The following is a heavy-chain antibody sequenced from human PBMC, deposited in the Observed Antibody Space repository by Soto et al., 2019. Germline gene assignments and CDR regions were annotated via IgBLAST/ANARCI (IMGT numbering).Heavy chain of an antibody. V-gene: IGHV3-9*01. Sequence: GGSLRLSCAASGFTFDDYAMHWVRQAPGKGLEWVSGISWNSGSIGYADSVKGRFTISRDNAKNSLYLQMNSLRAEDTALYYCAKGGYYDILTGYFPDYFDYWGQGTLVTVSS. J-gene: IGHJ4*02. CDR2: ISWNSGSI. D-gene: IGHD3-9*01. CDR1: GFTFDDYA. CDR3: AKGGYYDILTGYFPDYFDY.